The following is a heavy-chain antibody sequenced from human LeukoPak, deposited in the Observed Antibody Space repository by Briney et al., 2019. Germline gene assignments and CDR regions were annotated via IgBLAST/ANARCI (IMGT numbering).Heavy chain of an antibody. CDR3: AKSGDYLWDY. D-gene: IGHD3-16*01. CDR1: GGSISTNNW. CDR2: IYHTGST. V-gene: IGHV4-4*02. Sequence: SGTLSLTCAVSGGSISTNNWWSWVRQPPGKGLEWIGEIYHTGSTNYSPSLRSRVTMSIDKSNNQFSLNLNSVNAADTAVYYCAKSGDYLWDYWGQGTLVTVSS. J-gene: IGHJ4*02.